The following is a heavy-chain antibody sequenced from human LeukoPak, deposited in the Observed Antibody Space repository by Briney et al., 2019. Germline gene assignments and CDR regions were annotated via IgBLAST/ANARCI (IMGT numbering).Heavy chain of an antibody. J-gene: IGHJ4*02. CDR1: GGSISSGDYY. CDR2: IYYSGST. D-gene: IGHD6-13*01. Sequence: SETLSLTCTVSGGSISSGDYYWSWIRQPPGKGLEWIGYIYYSGSTYYNPSLKSRVTISVDTSKNQFSLKLSSVTAADTAVYYCARDLIAAPEGFDYWGQGTLVTVSS. V-gene: IGHV4-30-4*08. CDR3: ARDLIAAPEGFDY.